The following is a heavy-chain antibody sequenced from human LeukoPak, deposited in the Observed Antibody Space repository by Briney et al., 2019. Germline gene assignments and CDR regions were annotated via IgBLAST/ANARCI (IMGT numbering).Heavy chain of an antibody. D-gene: IGHD1-26*01. V-gene: IGHV4-34*01. CDR1: DVSFSGYY. CDR3: ARVVRSGSSLGWFDP. CDR2: INHSGSV. J-gene: IGHJ5*02. Sequence: SETLSLTCAVYDVSFSGYYCSWIRQPPGKGLQWIGEINHSGSVNYNPSLKSRVTILLDTSKNQFSLNLSSVTAADTAVYYCARVVRSGSSLGWFDPWGQGTLVTVSS.